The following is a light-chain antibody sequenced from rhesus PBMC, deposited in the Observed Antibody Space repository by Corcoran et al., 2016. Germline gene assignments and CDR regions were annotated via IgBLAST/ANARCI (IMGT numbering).Light chain of an antibody. CDR1: QRVSSR. V-gene: IGKV3-17*02. J-gene: IGKJ2*01. CDR3: PQESHWCS. CDR2: YES. Sequence: EIVMTQSPATLFLSPGERATLSGRASQRVSSRLAWYQQKPGQAPRLLISYESSRVTGIPDRCSGSGSRTDFTHTISSLEPEAVAVYFCPQESHWCSFGRGTKVEIK.